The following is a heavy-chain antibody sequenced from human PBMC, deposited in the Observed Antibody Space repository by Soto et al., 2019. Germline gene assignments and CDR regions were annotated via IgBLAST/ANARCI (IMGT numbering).Heavy chain of an antibody. Sequence: ASVKVSCKASGYTFTSYDINWVRQATGQGLEWMGWMNPNSGNTGYAQKFQGRVTMTRNTSISTAYMERSSLRSEDTAVYYCARMNHNWVQSFDYWGQGTLVTVSS. CDR2: MNPNSGNT. CDR1: GYTFTSYD. CDR3: ARMNHNWVQSFDY. D-gene: IGHD1-20*01. V-gene: IGHV1-8*02. J-gene: IGHJ4*02.